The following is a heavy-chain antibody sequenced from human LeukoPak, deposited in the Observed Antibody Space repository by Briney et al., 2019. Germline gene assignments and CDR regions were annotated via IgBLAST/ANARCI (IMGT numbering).Heavy chain of an antibody. CDR3: VREWKQTLVVSNSRQGPFDL. CDR1: GFTFANSW. V-gene: IGHV3-66*01. CDR2: IYSGGST. J-gene: IGHJ4*02. D-gene: IGHD5-18*01. Sequence: GGSLRLSCAASGFTFANSWMTWVRQAPGKGLEWVSVIYSGGSTYYADSVKGRFTISRDNSKNTLYLQMNSLRAEDTAVYYCVREWKQTLVVSNSRQGPFDLWGQGTLVTVSS.